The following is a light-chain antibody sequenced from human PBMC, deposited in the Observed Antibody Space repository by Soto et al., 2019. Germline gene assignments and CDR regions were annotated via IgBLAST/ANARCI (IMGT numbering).Light chain of an antibody. CDR3: QQYFNRPYT. V-gene: IGKV4-1*01. Sequence: DIVMTQSPDSLAVSLGERATINCKSNDSVLYGSNNRNYLAWYQQKPGQPPKLLIHCASTRESGVPDRFSGGGSGTDFTLTISSLQAEDVAVYYCQQYFNRPYTFGQGTKLEIK. CDR1: DSVLYGSNNRNY. J-gene: IGKJ2*01. CDR2: CAS.